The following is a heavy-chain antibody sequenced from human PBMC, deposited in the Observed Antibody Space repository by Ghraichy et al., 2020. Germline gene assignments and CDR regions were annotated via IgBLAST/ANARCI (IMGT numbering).Heavy chain of an antibody. V-gene: IGHV3-48*03. J-gene: IGHJ5*02. D-gene: IGHD5-18*01. CDR2: ISSSGSTI. CDR3: AREVGYSYGPGWFDP. CDR1: GFTFSSYE. Sequence: SLNISCAASGFTFSSYEMNWVRQAPGKGLEWVSYISSSGSTIYYADSVKGRFTISRDNAKNSLYLQMNSLRAEDTAVYYCAREVGYSYGPGWFDPWGQGTLVTVSS.